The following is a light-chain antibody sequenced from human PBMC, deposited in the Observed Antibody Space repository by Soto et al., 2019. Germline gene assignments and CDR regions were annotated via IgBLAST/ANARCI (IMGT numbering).Light chain of an antibody. J-gene: IGKJ5*01. CDR1: QSFSSTY. V-gene: IGKV3-20*01. Sequence: EIVLTQSPRTLAVSPGEGATVYCRASQSFSSTYLAWYQQKPGQAPRLLIYGASSRATGIPDRFSGGGSGTDFSLTISRLDPEDFAVYYCQQYSSSPITFGQGTRLEIK. CDR2: GAS. CDR3: QQYSSSPIT.